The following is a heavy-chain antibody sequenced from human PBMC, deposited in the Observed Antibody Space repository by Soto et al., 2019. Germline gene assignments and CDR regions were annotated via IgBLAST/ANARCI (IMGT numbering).Heavy chain of an antibody. CDR2: ISAYTGNT. V-gene: IGHV1-18*01. CDR3: VRGNLPRGAHHDWLGP. Sequence: QVQLVQSGAEVKKPGASVKVSCKASGYTFSSYAIIWVRQAPGQGLEWMGWISAYTGNTNYAQTLQGRVTLTTDRFTSTAYMELRGVRSNDTAVYYCVRGNLPRGAHHDWLGPWGQGTLVTVSS. CDR1: GYTFSSYA. J-gene: IGHJ5*02. D-gene: IGHD3-10*01.